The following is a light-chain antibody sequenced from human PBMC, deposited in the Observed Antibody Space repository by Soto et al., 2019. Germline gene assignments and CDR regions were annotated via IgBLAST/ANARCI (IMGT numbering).Light chain of an antibody. Sequence: QSVLTQPPSASGTPGQRVTISCSGGDSNIGSNSVYWYQHLPRMAPKLLIYYNNQRPSGVPDRFSGSRSGTSASLAIVGLRSEDEAVYYCAAWDASLSACVFGNGTKLTVL. CDR3: AAWDASLSACV. J-gene: IGLJ1*01. V-gene: IGLV1-47*02. CDR1: DSNIGSNS. CDR2: YNN.